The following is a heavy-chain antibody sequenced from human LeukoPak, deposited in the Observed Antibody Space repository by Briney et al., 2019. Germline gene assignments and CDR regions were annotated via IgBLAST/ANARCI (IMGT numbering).Heavy chain of an antibody. CDR2: IGIDSGNT. Sequence: GGSLRLSCAASGFSLSIYDMVWVRQAPGKGLEWISYIGIDSGNTNYADSVKGRFTISGDKAKNSLYLQMNSLRVEDTAVYYCARDYKYAFDNWGQGTLVTVSS. J-gene: IGHJ4*02. V-gene: IGHV3-48*01. CDR3: ARDYKYAFDN. CDR1: GFSLSIYD. D-gene: IGHD5-24*01.